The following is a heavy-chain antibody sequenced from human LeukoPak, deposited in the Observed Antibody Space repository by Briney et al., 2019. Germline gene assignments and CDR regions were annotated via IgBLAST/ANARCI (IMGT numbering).Heavy chain of an antibody. Sequence: PSETLSLTCTVSGGSISSYYWSWIRQPPGKGLEWIGYIYYSGSTNYNPPLKSRVTISVDTSKNQFSLKLSSVTAADTAVYYCARDHRPILNWFDPWGQGTLVTVSS. CDR1: GGSISSYY. CDR3: ARDHRPILNWFDP. D-gene: IGHD2/OR15-2a*01. J-gene: IGHJ5*02. CDR2: IYYSGST. V-gene: IGHV4-59*01.